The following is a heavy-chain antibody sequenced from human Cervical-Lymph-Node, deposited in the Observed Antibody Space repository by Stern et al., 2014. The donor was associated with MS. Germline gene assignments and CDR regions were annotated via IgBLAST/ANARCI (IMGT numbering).Heavy chain of an antibody. V-gene: IGHV4-59*08. CDR3: ARGIGGARGYYDY. CDR2: VHYSGST. CDR1: DGPISGDF. D-gene: IGHD2-21*01. Sequence: VHLVESGPGLVKPSETLSLTCTVSDGPISGDFWNWIRQFPGKGLEWIGYVHYSGSTKYNPSLKSRVTISIDTSVSQFSLNLSSVTTADTAVYYCARGIGGARGYYDYWGHGALVTAAS. J-gene: IGHJ4*01.